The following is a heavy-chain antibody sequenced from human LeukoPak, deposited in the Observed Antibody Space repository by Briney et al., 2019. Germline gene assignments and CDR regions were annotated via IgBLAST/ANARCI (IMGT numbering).Heavy chain of an antibody. D-gene: IGHD3-22*01. CDR2: TYADGYT. CDR1: GFTVSSSY. Sequence: GGSLRLSCAASGFTVSSSYMTWVRQAPGKGLEWVSITYADGYTFYADSVKGRFTISRDSSKNTLCLQMNSLRAEDTAVYYCATPLDYYDRSDSHQGGDWGQGTLVTVSS. CDR3: ATPLDYYDRSDSHQGGD. V-gene: IGHV3-53*01. J-gene: IGHJ4*02.